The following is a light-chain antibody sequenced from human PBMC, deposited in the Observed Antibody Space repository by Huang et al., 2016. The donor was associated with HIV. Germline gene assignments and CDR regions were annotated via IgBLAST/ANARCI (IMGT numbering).Light chain of an antibody. CDR3: QHYDDPYT. CDR2: DAS. Sequence: DIQMTQSPSSLSASVGDRVTITCQASQDISNYLSWYQHKPGRAPKPLNFDASSLETGVPSRFSGSGSGTYFTLTIASRQPEDVATYYCQHYDDPYTFGQGTKLEIK. CDR1: QDISNY. J-gene: IGKJ2*01. V-gene: IGKV1-33*01.